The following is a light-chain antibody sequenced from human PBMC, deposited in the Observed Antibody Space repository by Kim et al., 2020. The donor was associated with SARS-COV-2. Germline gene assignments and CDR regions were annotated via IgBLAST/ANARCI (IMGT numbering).Light chain of an antibody. Sequence: SPGERATPSCRASQSVSSSYLAWYQHKPGQAPRLLIYGASSRATGIPDRFSGSGSGTDFTLTIGRLEPEDFAVYYCQQYGSSPFTFGPGTKVDIK. CDR1: QSVSSSY. V-gene: IGKV3-20*01. CDR3: QQYGSSPFT. J-gene: IGKJ3*01. CDR2: GAS.